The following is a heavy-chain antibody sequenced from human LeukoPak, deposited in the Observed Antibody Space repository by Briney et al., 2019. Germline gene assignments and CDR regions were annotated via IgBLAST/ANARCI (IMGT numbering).Heavy chain of an antibody. CDR3: ARAVTKFNWYVDL. Sequence: SETLSLTCTVSGGSISSYYWSWIRQPPGKGLEWIGYIYYSGSTNYNPSLKSRVTISVDTSKNQFSLKLSSVTAADTAVYYCARAVTKFNWYVDLWGRGTLVTVSS. D-gene: IGHD3-3*01. J-gene: IGHJ2*01. V-gene: IGHV4-59*01. CDR2: IYYSGST. CDR1: GGSISSYY.